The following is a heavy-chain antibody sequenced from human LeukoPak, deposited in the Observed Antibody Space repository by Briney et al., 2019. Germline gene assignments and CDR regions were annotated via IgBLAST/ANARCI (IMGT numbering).Heavy chain of an antibody. CDR3: ARGNRLDY. V-gene: IGHV3-21*01. Sequence: GGSLRLSCAASGFTLSTYSMNWVRQAPGKGLEWVSSISSCITYTYSADSVKGRFTVSRDSAKNSLYLQMNSPRAEDTAVYYCARGNRLDYWGQGTLVTVSS. CDR2: ISSCITYT. D-gene: IGHD1-14*01. CDR1: GFTLSTYS. J-gene: IGHJ4*02.